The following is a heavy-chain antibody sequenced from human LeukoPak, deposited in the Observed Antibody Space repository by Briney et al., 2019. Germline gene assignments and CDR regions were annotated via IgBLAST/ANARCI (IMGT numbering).Heavy chain of an antibody. CDR2: IYSGGNT. J-gene: IGHJ4*02. CDR3: ARGFAYYYFDY. CDR1: GFIVSSNY. Sequence: GGSLRLSCAASGFIVSSNYMSWVRQAPGKGLEWVSVIYSGGNTYYADSAKGRFTISRDNSKNMLFLQMNSLRAEDTAVYYCARGFAYYYFDYWGQGTLVTVSS. D-gene: IGHD3-10*01. V-gene: IGHV3-53*01.